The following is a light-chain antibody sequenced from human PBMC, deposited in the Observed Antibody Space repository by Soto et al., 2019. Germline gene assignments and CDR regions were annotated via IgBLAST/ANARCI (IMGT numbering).Light chain of an antibody. CDR2: DAS. CDR3: QQNYNSPYT. J-gene: IGKJ2*01. V-gene: IGKV1-39*01. Sequence: DIQMTQSPASLSASVGDRVTITCRASQAINKNLNWYRHKLGKAPELLIYDASDSQAGVPSRFSGSGSGADFTLIISGLQPEDFATYYWQQNYNSPYTFGQGTKLEIK. CDR1: QAINKN.